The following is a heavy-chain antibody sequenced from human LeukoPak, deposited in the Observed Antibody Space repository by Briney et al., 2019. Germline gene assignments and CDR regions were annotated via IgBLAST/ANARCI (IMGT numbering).Heavy chain of an antibody. CDR2: MNPNSGNT. Sequence: GATVMVSCKASGYTFTSYDINWVRQATGQGLEWMGWMNPNSGNTGYAQKFQGRVTMTRNTSISTAYMELSSLRSEDTAVYYCARGKSWLVRYVDYWGQGTLVTVSS. V-gene: IGHV1-8*01. D-gene: IGHD6-19*01. CDR3: ARGKSWLVRYVDY. CDR1: GYTFTSYD. J-gene: IGHJ4*02.